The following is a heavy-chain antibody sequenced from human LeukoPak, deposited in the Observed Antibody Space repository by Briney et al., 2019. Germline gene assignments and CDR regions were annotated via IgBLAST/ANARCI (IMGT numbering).Heavy chain of an antibody. CDR1: GFTFSSYS. V-gene: IGHV3-21*01. D-gene: IGHD3-10*01. CDR3: ARGALWFGELLPYYFDY. Sequence: GGSLRLSCAASGFTFSSYSMNWVRQAPGKGLEWVSSISSSSSYIYYADSVKGRFTISRDNAKNSLYLQINSLRAEDTAVYYCARGALWFGELLPYYFDYWGQGTLVTVSS. J-gene: IGHJ4*02. CDR2: ISSSSSYI.